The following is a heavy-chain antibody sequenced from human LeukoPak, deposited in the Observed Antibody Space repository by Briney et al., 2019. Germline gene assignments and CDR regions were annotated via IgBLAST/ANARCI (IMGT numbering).Heavy chain of an antibody. Sequence: GGSLRLSCAASGFTFSSYGMSWVRQAPGKGLEWVSAISGSGGSTYYADSVKGLFTISRDNSKNTLYLQMISLRAEDTAVYYCAKVIGLVRYFDYWGQGTLVTVS. CDR1: GFTFSSYG. V-gene: IGHV3-23*01. CDR3: AKVIGLVRYFDY. CDR2: ISGSGGST. J-gene: IGHJ4*02. D-gene: IGHD6-19*01.